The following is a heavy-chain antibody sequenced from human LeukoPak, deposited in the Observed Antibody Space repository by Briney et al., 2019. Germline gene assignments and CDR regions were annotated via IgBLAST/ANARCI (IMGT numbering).Heavy chain of an antibody. CDR3: AKNSGSNRGVDY. J-gene: IGHJ4*02. Sequence: GGSLRLSCSASGFTFSSYWMSWVRQTTGKGLECVAKIREDGNEKFYVDSVKGRFTISRDNAKNSVYLQMNSLRAEDTAVYYCAKNSGSNRGVDYWGQGTLVTVSS. V-gene: IGHV3-7*01. CDR1: GFTFSSYW. CDR2: IREDGNEK. D-gene: IGHD4-23*01.